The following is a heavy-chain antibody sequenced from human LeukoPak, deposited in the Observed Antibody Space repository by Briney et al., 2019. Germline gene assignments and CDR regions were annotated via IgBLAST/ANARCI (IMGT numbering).Heavy chain of an antibody. Sequence: GGSLRLSCAASGFTFSRNGMHWVRQAPGKGLEWVAVILPDGRDKYYADSVTGRFTISRDNSKNTLYLQMNSLRADDTAVYYCARNARDSVFDLWGQGTMVTVSS. CDR3: ARNARDSVFDL. CDR2: ILPDGRDK. J-gene: IGHJ3*01. V-gene: IGHV3-33*01. CDR1: GFTFSRNG.